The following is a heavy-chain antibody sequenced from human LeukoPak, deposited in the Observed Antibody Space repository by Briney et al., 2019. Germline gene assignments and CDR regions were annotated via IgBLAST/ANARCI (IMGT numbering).Heavy chain of an antibody. CDR3: ARDAEYDPQLWWFDP. V-gene: IGHV6-1*01. CDR2: TYYRSKWYN. D-gene: IGHD3-16*01. Sequence: SQTLSLTCAISGDIVSSNSAAWNWIRQSPSRGLEWLVRTYYRSKWYNDYAVSVKSRITINPDTSKHQFYLQLNSVTPEDTAVYYCARDAEYDPQLWWFDPWGQGTLVTVSS. J-gene: IGHJ5*02. CDR1: GDIVSSNSAA.